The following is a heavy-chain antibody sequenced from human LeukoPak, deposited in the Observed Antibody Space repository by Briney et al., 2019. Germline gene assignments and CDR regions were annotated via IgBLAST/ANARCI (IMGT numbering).Heavy chain of an antibody. V-gene: IGHV4-59*01. CDR3: VRGFYSPHY. CDR1: GGSMSNYF. CDR2: IYYSGRT. Sequence: SETLSLTCTVSGGSMSNYFWSWIRQPPGKGLEWIGYIYYSGRTYYNPSLKSRITISVDTSKNQFSLKLSSVTAADTAVYYCVRGFYSPHYWGQGTLVTVSS. J-gene: IGHJ4*02. D-gene: IGHD4-11*01.